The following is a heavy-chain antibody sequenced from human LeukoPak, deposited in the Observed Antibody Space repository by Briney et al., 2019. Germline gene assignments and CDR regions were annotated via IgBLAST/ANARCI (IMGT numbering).Heavy chain of an antibody. V-gene: IGHV3-30*18. CDR3: AKDRTYHFDY. Sequence: PGGSLRLSCAASGFTFNTYGMHWVRQAPGKGLEWVAVISYDGSNKYYADSVKGRFTISRDNSKDMLYLQMNSLRAEDTAVYYCAKDRTYHFDYWGQGALVTVSS. CDR1: GFTFNTYG. CDR2: ISYDGSNK. J-gene: IGHJ4*02.